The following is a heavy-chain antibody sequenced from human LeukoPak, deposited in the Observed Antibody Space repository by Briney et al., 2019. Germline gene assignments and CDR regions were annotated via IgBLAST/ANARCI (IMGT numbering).Heavy chain of an antibody. V-gene: IGHV1-69*04. CDR3: ARDTAGRVVHWFDP. CDR1: GGTFSSYA. CDR2: IIPILGIA. D-gene: IGHD2-2*01. Sequence: GASVKVSCKASGGTFSSYAISWVRQAPGQGLEWMGRIIPILGIANYAQKFQGRVTITADKSTSTAYMELSSLRSEDTAVYYCARDTAGRVVHWFDPWGQGTLVTVSS. J-gene: IGHJ5*02.